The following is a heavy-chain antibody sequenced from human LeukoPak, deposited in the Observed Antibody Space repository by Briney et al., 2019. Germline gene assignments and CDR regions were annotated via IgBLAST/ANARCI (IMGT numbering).Heavy chain of an antibody. CDR3: ARGTGDGYNFGY. D-gene: IGHD5-24*01. CDR1: GFTFSSYG. Sequence: GRSLRLSCAASGFTFSSYGMHWVRQAPGKGLEWVAVIWYDGSNKYYADSVKGRFTISRDNSKNTLYLQMNSLRAEDTAAYYCARGTGDGYNFGYWGQGTLVTVSS. J-gene: IGHJ4*02. V-gene: IGHV3-33*01. CDR2: IWYDGSNK.